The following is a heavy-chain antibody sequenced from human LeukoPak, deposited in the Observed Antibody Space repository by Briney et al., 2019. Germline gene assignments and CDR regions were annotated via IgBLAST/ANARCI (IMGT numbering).Heavy chain of an antibody. CDR1: GGSFSGYY. CDR3: ARNTPPPPRRDDRVPPFDY. D-gene: IGHD3-22*01. CDR2: INHSGST. J-gene: IGHJ4*02. V-gene: IGHV4-34*01. Sequence: SETLSLTCAVYGGSFSGYYWSWIRQPPGKGLEWIGEINHSGSTNYNPSLKSRVTISVDTSKNQFSLKLSSVTAADTAVYYCARNTPPPPRRDDRVPPFDYWGKGTLVTVSS.